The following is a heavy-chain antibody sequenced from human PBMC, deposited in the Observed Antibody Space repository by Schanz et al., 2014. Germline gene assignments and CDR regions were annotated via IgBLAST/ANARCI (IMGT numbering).Heavy chain of an antibody. Sequence: EVQLVESGGGLVQPGGSLRLSCAASGFTLSSYGMHWVRQAPGKGPEYVSYISSGGTTTYHSDSVKGRFTISRDSAENSLYLQMNSLRSEDTAVYYCARDGEAAAGCDYWGQGTLVTVSS. V-gene: IGHV3-48*04. J-gene: IGHJ4*02. D-gene: IGHD6-13*01. CDR3: ARDGEAAAGCDY. CDR2: ISSGGTTT. CDR1: GFTLSSYG.